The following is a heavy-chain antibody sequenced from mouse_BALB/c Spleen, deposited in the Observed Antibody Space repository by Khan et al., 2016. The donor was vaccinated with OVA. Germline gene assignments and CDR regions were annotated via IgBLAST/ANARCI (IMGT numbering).Heavy chain of an antibody. J-gene: IGHJ4*01. V-gene: IGHV1S41*01. CDR2: IGPGSSNA. D-gene: IGHD1-1*01. CDR1: GYTFTSYW. CDR3: ARDNYCGRSCDAMDY. Sequence: DLVKPGASVKLSCKASGYTFTSYWINWIKQRPGQGLEWIGRIGPGSSNAYYNDMFKGKATLTVDTSSNTAYIQLSSLSSEDSAVYFCARDNYCGRSCDAMDYWGQGTSVTVSA.